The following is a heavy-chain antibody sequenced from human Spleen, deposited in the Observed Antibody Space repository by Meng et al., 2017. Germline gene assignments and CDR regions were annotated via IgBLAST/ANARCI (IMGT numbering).Heavy chain of an antibody. CDR3: VRNEGYSFGA. D-gene: IGHD2-21*01. V-gene: IGHV4-4*02. CDR1: CGYTSSGDW. CDR2: ISQGSGRT. J-gene: IGHJ5*02. Sequence: RQDAGPGLVKLSGTLSVTCAVSCGYTSSGDWWSWVRQHHGKGLEWIGEISQGSGRTNYNPSLKSRVPISLDKSTNQFSMNVNSVTAADTAVYYCVRNEGYSFGAWGQGTLVTVSS.